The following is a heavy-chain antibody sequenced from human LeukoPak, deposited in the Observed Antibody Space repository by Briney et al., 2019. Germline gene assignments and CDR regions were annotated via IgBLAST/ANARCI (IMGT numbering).Heavy chain of an antibody. CDR3: AKGDPAQYYYDSSGYYRPLEYFQH. J-gene: IGHJ1*01. Sequence: MSGGGGSTYYADSVKGRFTISRDNSKNTLYLQMNSLRAEDTAVYYCAKGDPAQYYYDSSGYYRPLEYFQHWGQGTLVTVSS. CDR2: MSGGGGST. D-gene: IGHD3-22*01. V-gene: IGHV3-23*01.